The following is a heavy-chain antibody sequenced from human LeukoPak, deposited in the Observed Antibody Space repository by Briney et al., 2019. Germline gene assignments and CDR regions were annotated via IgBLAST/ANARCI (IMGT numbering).Heavy chain of an antibody. V-gene: IGHV3-72*01. CDR2: IRNKANSYTT. D-gene: IGHD2-2*01. CDR3: VRERFYQPLGPDY. Sequence: TGGSLRLSCAASGFTFSDHYMDWVRQAPGKGLEWVGRIRNKANSYTTEYAASVKGRFTISRDDSKNSLFLQMNCLKTEDTAIYYCVRERFYQPLGPDYWGQGTPVTVSS. J-gene: IGHJ4*02. CDR1: GFTFSDHY.